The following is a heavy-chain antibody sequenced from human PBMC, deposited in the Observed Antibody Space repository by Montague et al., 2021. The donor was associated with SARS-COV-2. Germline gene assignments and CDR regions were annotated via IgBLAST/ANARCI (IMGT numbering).Heavy chain of an antibody. CDR3: ARLRYYGGNSGFQGLVDY. D-gene: IGHD4-23*01. J-gene: IGHJ4*02. CDR1: GGSISSSSYH. Sequence: SETLSLTRIVSGGSISSSSYHWGWIRQPPGKGLEWIGTIYYSGSTYYXPSLKSRVTISADTSKNQSSLKLSSVTAADTAVYYCARLRYYGGNSGFQGLVDYWGQGALVTVSS. CDR2: IYYSGST. V-gene: IGHV4-39*01.